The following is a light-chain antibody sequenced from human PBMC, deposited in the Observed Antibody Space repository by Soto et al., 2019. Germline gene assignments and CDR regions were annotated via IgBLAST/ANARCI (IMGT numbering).Light chain of an antibody. V-gene: IGLV2-14*03. CDR1: SSDVGGSNF. CDR3: VSYTSSTTYV. Sequence: QYVLTQPASVSDSPGQSITISCTGTSSDVGGSNFVSWYQQHPGTPPKLIIYDVANRPSGVSNRFSGSKSGSTASLIISRLQTEDEADYYCVSYTSSTTYVFGTGTKVTVL. J-gene: IGLJ1*01. CDR2: DVA.